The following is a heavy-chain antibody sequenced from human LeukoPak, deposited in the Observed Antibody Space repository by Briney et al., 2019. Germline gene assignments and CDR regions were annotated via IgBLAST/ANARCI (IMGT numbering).Heavy chain of an antibody. CDR2: ISSSGSTI. CDR3: ARSPRDYGDYWAFDY. Sequence: PGGSLRLSCAASGFTFSDYYMSWIRQAPGKGLEWVSYISSSGSTIYYADSVKGRFTISRDNAKNSLYLQMNSLRAEDTAVYYCARSPRDYGDYWAFDYWGQGTLVTVSS. D-gene: IGHD4-17*01. V-gene: IGHV3-11*04. CDR1: GFTFSDYY. J-gene: IGHJ4*02.